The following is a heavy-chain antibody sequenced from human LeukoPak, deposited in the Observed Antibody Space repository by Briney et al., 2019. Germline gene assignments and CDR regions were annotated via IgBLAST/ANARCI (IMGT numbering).Heavy chain of an antibody. Sequence: SETLSLTCTVSGCSISSGDYYWSWIRQPPGKGLEWIGYIYYSGSTYYNPSLKSRVTISVDTSKNQFSLKLSSVTAADTAVYYCARGAIRWFGELLRWFDPWGQGTLVTVSS. D-gene: IGHD3-10*01. J-gene: IGHJ5*02. CDR3: ARGAIRWFGELLRWFDP. CDR2: IYYSGST. CDR1: GCSISSGDYY. V-gene: IGHV4-30-4*01.